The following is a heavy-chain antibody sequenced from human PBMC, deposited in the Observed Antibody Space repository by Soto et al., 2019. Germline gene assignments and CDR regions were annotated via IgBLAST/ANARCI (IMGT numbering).Heavy chain of an antibody. V-gene: IGHV2-5*02. CDR3: AHLYRSAAGPPLDY. CDR1: GFSLSTSGVG. CDR2: IYWDDDK. D-gene: IGHD6-13*01. J-gene: IGHJ4*02. Sequence: GSGPTLVNPTQTLTLTCTFSGFSLSTSGVGVGWIRQPPGKALEWLALIYWDDDKRYSPSLKSRLTITKDSSKNQVVLTMTNMDPVDTATYYCAHLYRSAAGPPLDYRGQGTLVTVSS.